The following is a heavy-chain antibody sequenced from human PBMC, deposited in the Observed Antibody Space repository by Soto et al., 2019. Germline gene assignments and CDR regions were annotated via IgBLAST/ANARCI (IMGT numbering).Heavy chain of an antibody. CDR3: AKVSGSGWYSLLDY. J-gene: IGHJ4*02. CDR2: ISGSGGNT. CDR1: GFTFSSYA. Sequence: EVQLLESGGGLVQPGGSLRLSCAVSGFTFSSYAMSWVRQAPGKGLEWVSLISGSGGNTYYADSVKGRLTISRDNSKNTLYLQMNSLRADDTAVYYCAKVSGSGWYSLLDYWGQGTLVTVSS. D-gene: IGHD6-19*01. V-gene: IGHV3-23*01.